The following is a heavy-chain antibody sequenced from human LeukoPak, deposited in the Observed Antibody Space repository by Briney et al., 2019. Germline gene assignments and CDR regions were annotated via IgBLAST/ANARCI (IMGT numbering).Heavy chain of an antibody. D-gene: IGHD2-2*01. J-gene: IGHJ6*02. CDR3: GRDRRYCSSTSCYAWPYFYGMDV. CDR2: ISHDDISH. CDR1: GYSFISYG. Sequence: GGSLRLSCAASGYSFISYGMHWVRPAPGKGLEWVAVISHDDISHYYADSMRGRFTISRDRSNNTLYLQMDSLTPDDTAVYCCGRDRRYCSSTSCYAWPYFYGMDVWGQGTTVTVSS. V-gene: IGHV3-30*03.